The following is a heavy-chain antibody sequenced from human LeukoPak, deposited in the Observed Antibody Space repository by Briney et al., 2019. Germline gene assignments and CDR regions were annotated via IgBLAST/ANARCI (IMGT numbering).Heavy chain of an antibody. CDR2: INHSGST. Sequence: SETLSLTCAVYGGSFSGYYWSWIRQPPGKGLEWIGEINHSGSTNYNPSLKSRVTISVDTSKNQFSLKLSSVTAADTAVYYCARGFDGGHLFDYWGQGTLVTVSS. CDR3: ARGFDGGHLFDY. V-gene: IGHV4-34*01. CDR1: GGSFSGYY. J-gene: IGHJ4*02. D-gene: IGHD4-23*01.